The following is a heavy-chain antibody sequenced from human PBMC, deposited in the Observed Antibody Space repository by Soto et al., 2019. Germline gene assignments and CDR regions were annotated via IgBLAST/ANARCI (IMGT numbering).Heavy chain of an antibody. J-gene: IGHJ3*02. CDR2: FDPEDGET. CDR3: ATDFYNWNRRAFIHAFEI. CDR1: GYTLTELS. V-gene: IGHV1-24*01. D-gene: IGHD1-20*01. Sequence: GASVKVSCKVSGYTLTELSMHWVRQAPGKGLEWMGGFDPEDGETIYAQKFQGRVTMTEDTSTDTAYMELSSLRSEDTAVYYCATDFYNWNRRAFIHAFEIWGQGTMVTVSS.